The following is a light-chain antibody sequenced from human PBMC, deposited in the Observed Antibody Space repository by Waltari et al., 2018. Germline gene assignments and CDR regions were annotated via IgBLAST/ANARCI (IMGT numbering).Light chain of an antibody. V-gene: IGLV2-14*03. CDR2: EVT. Sequence: QSALTQPASVSGSPGQSITLSCSGIGSDLGASKYVSWYQQHPGKAPKLMIYEVTYRPSGVSDRFSGSKSGNTASLTISGLQAEDEADYFCCTYTSSDTRVFGTGTKVTVL. CDR3: CTYTSSDTRV. J-gene: IGLJ1*01. CDR1: GSDLGASKY.